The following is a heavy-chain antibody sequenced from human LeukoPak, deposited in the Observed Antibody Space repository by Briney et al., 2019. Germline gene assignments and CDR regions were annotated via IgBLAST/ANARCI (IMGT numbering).Heavy chain of an antibody. CDR3: ARHIDNQYYYYMDV. V-gene: IGHV5-51*01. Sequence: GESLKIPCKGSGYGFTSYWIGWVRQMPGKGLEWMGIIYPGDSDTRYSPSFQGQVTISADKSISTAYLQWSSLKAPDTAMYYCARHIDNQYYYYMDVWGKGTTVTVSS. CDR1: GYGFTSYW. CDR2: IYPGDSDT. D-gene: IGHD1-14*01. J-gene: IGHJ6*03.